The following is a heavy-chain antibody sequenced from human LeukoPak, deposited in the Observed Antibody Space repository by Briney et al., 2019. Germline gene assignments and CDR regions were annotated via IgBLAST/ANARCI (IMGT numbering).Heavy chain of an antibody. CDR1: GGSISSYY. CDR2: IYYSGST. D-gene: IGHD3-10*01. CDR3: ARDAKYYYGSRTYFFFEY. Sequence: SETLSLTCTVSGGSISSYYWSWIRQPPGKGLEWIGYIYYSGSTNYNPSLKSRVTMSIDTSKNQFSLKLSSVTAADTAIYYCARDAKYYYGSRTYFFFEYWGQGTLLTVSS. V-gene: IGHV4-59*12. J-gene: IGHJ4*02.